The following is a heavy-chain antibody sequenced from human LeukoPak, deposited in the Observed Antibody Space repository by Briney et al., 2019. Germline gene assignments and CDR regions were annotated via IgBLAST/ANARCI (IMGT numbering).Heavy chain of an antibody. Sequence: SETLSLTCAVYGGSFSGYYWNWIRQPPGKGLEWIGEINHSGSTNYNPSLKSRVTISVDTSKNQFSLKLSSVTAADTAVYYCAREVDTAWGQGTLVTVSS. D-gene: IGHD2-2*02. J-gene: IGHJ5*02. CDR3: AREVDTA. CDR2: INHSGST. CDR1: GGSFSGYY. V-gene: IGHV4-34*01.